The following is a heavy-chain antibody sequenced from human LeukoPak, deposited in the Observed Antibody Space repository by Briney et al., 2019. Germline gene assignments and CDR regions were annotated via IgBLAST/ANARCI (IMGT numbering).Heavy chain of an antibody. D-gene: IGHD1-1*01. CDR2: INHTGST. CDR3: ARGQVRLFDY. Sequence: SETLSLTCAVYGGSFSDYYWTWIRQPPGKGLEWIGEINHTGSTNYNPSLESRVTISVDTSKNQFSLKLTSVTAADTAMYYCARGQVRLFDYWGQGTLVTVSS. V-gene: IGHV4-34*01. CDR1: GGSFSDYY. J-gene: IGHJ4*02.